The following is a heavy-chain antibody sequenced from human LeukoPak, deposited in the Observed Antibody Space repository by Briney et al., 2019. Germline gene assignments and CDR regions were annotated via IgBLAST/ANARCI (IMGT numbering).Heavy chain of an antibody. D-gene: IGHD3-22*01. CDR2: IYSGGST. Sequence: GGSLRLSCAASGFTVSSNYMSWVRQAPGKGLEWVSVIYSGGSTYYADSVKGRFTISRDNSKNTLYLQMNSLRAEDTAVYYCARDASGYYDSSGYYSYYYYYMDVWGKGTTVIVSS. J-gene: IGHJ6*03. CDR3: ARDASGYYDSSGYYSYYYYYMDV. CDR1: GFTVSSNY. V-gene: IGHV3-53*01.